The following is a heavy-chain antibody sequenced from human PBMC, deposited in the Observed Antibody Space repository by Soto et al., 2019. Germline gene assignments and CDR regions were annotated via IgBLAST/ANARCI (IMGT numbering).Heavy chain of an antibody. D-gene: IGHD5-12*01. Sequence: GGSLRLSCAASGFTFSSYGMHWVRQAPGKGLEWVAVIWYDGSNKYYADSVKGRFTISRDNSKNTLYLQMNSLRAEDTAVYYCARDPRRDGYNPEADYCGQGTLVTVSS. V-gene: IGHV3-33*01. J-gene: IGHJ4*02. CDR3: ARDPRRDGYNPEADY. CDR2: IWYDGSNK. CDR1: GFTFSSYG.